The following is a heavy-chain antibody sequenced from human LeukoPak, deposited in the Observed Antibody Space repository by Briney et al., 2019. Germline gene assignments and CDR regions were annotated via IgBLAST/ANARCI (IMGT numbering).Heavy chain of an antibody. D-gene: IGHD1-14*01. CDR3: VVVVEPPDSDGFDV. CDR2: INADGSTT. CDR1: GFTFGNSW. J-gene: IGHJ3*01. V-gene: IGHV3-74*01. Sequence: PGGSLRLSCAASGFTFGNSWVHWVRQAPGKGLVWVSLINADGSTTTYADSVKGRFTISRDNAGNTLSLQMNSLTIEDTAVNYCVVVVEPPDSDGFDVWGQGTMITVSS.